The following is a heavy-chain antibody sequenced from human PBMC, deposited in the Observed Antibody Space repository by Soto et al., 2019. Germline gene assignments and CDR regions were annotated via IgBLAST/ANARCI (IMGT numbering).Heavy chain of an antibody. D-gene: IGHD1-1*01. CDR1: GFTFSNYA. CDR3: ARDRGGGWNLFQVRFYGMDV. Sequence: HPGGSLRLSCAASGFTFSNYAMHWVRQAPGKGLEWLAVISYDERNKYYADFVKGRFAISRDNSKNTNTVYLQMNSLRPEDTAVYYCARDRGGGWNLFQVRFYGMDVWGQGTTVTVSS. CDR2: ISYDERNK. V-gene: IGHV3-30*09. J-gene: IGHJ6*02.